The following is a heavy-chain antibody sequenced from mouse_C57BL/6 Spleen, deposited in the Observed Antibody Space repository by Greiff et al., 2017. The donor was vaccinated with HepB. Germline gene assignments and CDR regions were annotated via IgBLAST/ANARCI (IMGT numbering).Heavy chain of an antibody. V-gene: IGHV2-9-1*01. D-gene: IGHD2-5*01. CDR3: ARAYYSKGYAMDY. CDR2: IWTGGGT. CDR1: GFSLTSYA. Sequence: VKLMESGPGLVAPSQSLSITCTASGFSLTSYAISWVRQPPGKGLEWLGVIWTGGGTNYNSALKSRLSISKDNYKSQVFLKMNRLQTDDTARYYCARAYYSKGYAMDYWGQGTSVTVSS. J-gene: IGHJ4*01.